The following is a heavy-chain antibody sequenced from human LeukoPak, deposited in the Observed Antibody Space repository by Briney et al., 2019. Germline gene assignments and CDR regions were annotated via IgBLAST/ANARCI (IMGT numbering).Heavy chain of an antibody. D-gene: IGHD3-22*01. CDR3: ARDGVESMIVVDWYFDL. CDR2: ITYDGNNK. V-gene: IGHV3-30-3*01. Sequence: GGSLRLSCAASGLTFSSYAMHWVRQAPGKGLEWVALITYDGNNKYYADSVKGRFTISRDNSKNTLYLQMNSLRAEDTAVYYCARDGVESMIVVDWYFDLWGRGTPVTVSS. CDR1: GLTFSSYA. J-gene: IGHJ2*01.